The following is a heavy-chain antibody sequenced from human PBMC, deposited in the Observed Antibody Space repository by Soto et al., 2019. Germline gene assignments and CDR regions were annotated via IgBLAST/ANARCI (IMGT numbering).Heavy chain of an antibody. D-gene: IGHD6-13*01. CDR1: GGSLSGAC. J-gene: IGHJ1*01. Sequence: LSVTSAVYGGSLSGACWSWIRQPPGKGLEWIGEINHSGSTNYNPSLKSRVTISVDTSKNQFSLKLSSVTAADTAVYYCARGRGAAAGSYFQHWGQG. V-gene: IGHV4-34*01. CDR3: ARGRGAAAGSYFQH. CDR2: INHSGST.